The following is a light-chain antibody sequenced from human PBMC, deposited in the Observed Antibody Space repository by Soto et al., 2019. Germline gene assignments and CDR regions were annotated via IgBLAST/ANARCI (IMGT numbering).Light chain of an antibody. V-gene: IGKV3-11*01. CDR2: DAS. CDR3: QQYVSLPIT. CDR1: QSVSTY. Sequence: EIVLTQSPATLSLSPGERATLSCSAMQSVSTYVTYLAWYQQKPGQAPRLLIYDASNRATGIPARFSGSGSGTDFTLTISSLEPEDFAVYYCQQYVSLPITFGQGTRLEI. J-gene: IGKJ5*01.